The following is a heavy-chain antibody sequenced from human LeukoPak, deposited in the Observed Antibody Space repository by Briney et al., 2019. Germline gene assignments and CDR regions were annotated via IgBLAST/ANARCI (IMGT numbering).Heavy chain of an antibody. CDR2: ISGGSGST. D-gene: IGHD1-1*01. CDR1: GFTFSSHA. CDR3: AKDASNYFWYFDL. Sequence: PGGSLRLSCAASGFTFSSHAMSWVRQAPGKGLAWVSTISGGSGSTYCADSVKGRFTISRDNSKNTLYLQMNSLRDEDTAVYYCAKDASNYFWYFDLWGRGTLVTVSS. V-gene: IGHV3-23*01. J-gene: IGHJ2*01.